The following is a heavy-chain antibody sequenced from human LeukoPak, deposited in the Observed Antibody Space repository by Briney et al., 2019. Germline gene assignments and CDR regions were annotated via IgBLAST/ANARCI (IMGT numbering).Heavy chain of an antibody. Sequence: GGSLRLSCAASGFTFSSYAMHWVRQAPGKGLEWVAVISYDGSNKYYADSVKGRFTIYSDNSETTLYLQMNRLRAEDTAVYYCARGPDIVVVPAAMTPYDAFDIWGQGTMVTVSS. CDR1: GFTFSSYA. CDR3: ARGPDIVVVPAAMTPYDAFDI. CDR2: ISYDGSNK. J-gene: IGHJ3*02. V-gene: IGHV3-30*01. D-gene: IGHD2-2*01.